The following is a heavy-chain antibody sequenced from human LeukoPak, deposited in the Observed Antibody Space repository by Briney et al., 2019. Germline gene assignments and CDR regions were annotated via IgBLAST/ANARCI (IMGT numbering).Heavy chain of an antibody. Sequence: PGGSLRLSCAASGFTVSSNYMSWVRQAPGKGLEWVSVIYSGGSTYYADSVKGRFTISGDNSKNTLYLQMNSLRAEDTAVYYCATSGVGATNFDYWGQGTLVTVSS. CDR3: ATSGVGATNFDY. V-gene: IGHV3-53*01. CDR1: GFTVSSNY. J-gene: IGHJ4*02. D-gene: IGHD1-26*01. CDR2: IYSGGST.